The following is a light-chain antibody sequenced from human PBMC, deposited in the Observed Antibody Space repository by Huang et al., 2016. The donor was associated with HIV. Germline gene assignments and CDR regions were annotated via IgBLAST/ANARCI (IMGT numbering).Light chain of an antibody. CDR2: VPS. J-gene: IGKJ4*01. V-gene: IGKV3-11*01. CDR3: QQHSNWPPLT. Sequence: EIVLTQSPATLSLSPGERSTLSCRTSQSVSNYFSWYQQKPGQAPGLLIYVPSNRATAIPAMCSGNESGTDFTLTISSLEPEDFAVYYCQQHSNWPPLTFGGGTKVGIK. CDR1: QSVSNY.